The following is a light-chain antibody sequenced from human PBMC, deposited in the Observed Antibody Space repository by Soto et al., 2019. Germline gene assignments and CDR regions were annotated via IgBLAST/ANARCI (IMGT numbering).Light chain of an antibody. CDR2: TNN. V-gene: IGLV1-44*01. J-gene: IGLJ2*01. CDR1: ISNIGSNT. Sequence: QSVLTQPPSASGTPGQRVAISCSGSISNIGSNTVNWYQQLPGTAPKLLIYTNNQRPSGVPDRFSGSKSGTSASLAISGLQFEDEADYYCATWDDSLSGPVFGGGTKLTVL. CDR3: ATWDDSLSGPV.